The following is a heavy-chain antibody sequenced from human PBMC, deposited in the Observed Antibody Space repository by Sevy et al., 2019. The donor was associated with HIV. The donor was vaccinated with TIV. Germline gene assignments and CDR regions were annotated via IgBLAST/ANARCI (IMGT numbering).Heavy chain of an antibody. D-gene: IGHD3-22*01. CDR1: GFTFSNAW. CDR3: PTEDLRGGWAYYYDSSGYYHFDY. J-gene: IGHJ4*02. CDR2: IKSKTDGGTT. V-gene: IGHV3-15*01. Sequence: GGSLRLSCAASGFTFSNAWMSWVRQAPGKGLEWVGRIKSKTDGGTTDYAAPVKGRFTISRDDSKNTLYLQRNSLKTGDTAVYYCPTEDLRGGWAYYYDSSGYYHFDYWGQGTLVTVSS.